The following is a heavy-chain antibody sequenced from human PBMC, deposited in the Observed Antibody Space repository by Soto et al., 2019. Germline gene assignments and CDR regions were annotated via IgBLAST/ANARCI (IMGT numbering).Heavy chain of an antibody. V-gene: IGHV3-48*01. CDR1: GFTFSSYN. CDR3: ARNYIVFRGPSVSIMAAGPREGYFDL. Sequence: EVQLVESGGGLVQPGGSLRLSCAASGFTFSSYNMNWVRQAPGKGLQWVSYISMSTSTIYYADSVKGRFTISRDNAKNSLYLQRNSLRAEDTAVYYCARNYIVFRGPSVSIMAAGPREGYFDLWGLGTLVTVSS. CDR2: ISMSTSTI. J-gene: IGHJ2*01. D-gene: IGHD6-13*01.